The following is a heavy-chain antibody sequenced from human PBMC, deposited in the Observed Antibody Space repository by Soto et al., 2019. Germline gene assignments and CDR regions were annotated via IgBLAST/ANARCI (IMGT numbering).Heavy chain of an antibody. D-gene: IGHD3-9*01. Sequence: QITLKESGPTLVRPTQTLTLTCAFSGFSLSTSGVGVGWIRQPPGKAPEWLAVIYWDDSKHYSPSLRSRLTITKDTSKHQVVLTMTNMDPMDTGTYYCAHKGPEDWPLDYWGQGTLVTVSS. CDR3: AHKGPEDWPLDY. CDR1: GFSLSTSGVG. J-gene: IGHJ4*02. CDR2: IYWDDSK. V-gene: IGHV2-5*02.